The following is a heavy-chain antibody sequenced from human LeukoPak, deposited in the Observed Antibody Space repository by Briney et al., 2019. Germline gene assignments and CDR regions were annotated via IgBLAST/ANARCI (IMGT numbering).Heavy chain of an antibody. D-gene: IGHD5-24*01. V-gene: IGHV1-18*01. CDR1: GYTFTSYG. CDR2: ISAYNGNT. Sequence: GASVKVSCKASGYTFTSYGISWVRQAPGQGLEWMGWISAYNGNTNYAQKLQGRVTMTTDTSTSTAYMELRSLRSDDTAVYYCARDIGDGYPYYYYMDVWGKGTTVTVSS. J-gene: IGHJ6*03. CDR3: ARDIGDGYPYYYYMDV.